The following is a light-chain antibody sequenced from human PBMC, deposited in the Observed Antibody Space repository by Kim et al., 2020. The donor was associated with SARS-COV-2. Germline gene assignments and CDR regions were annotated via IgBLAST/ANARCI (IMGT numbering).Light chain of an antibody. CDR2: SNK. Sequence: GQRDTSACYGSTSNTGRNTVKWYQQHPGTGPQVLISSNKERPSGVPARCSGSKSGSAGSLAISGLQSEDEADYYCASYDDSLNGWVFGGGTQLTVL. J-gene: IGLJ3*02. CDR3: ASYDDSLNGWV. V-gene: IGLV1-44*01. CDR1: TSNTGRNT.